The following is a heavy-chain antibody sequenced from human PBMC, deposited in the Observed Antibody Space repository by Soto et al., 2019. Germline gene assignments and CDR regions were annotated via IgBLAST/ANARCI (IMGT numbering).Heavy chain of an antibody. Sequence: ASVKVSCKASGYTLTGYYMHWVRQAPGQGLEWMGIINPSGGSTSYAQKFQGRVTMTRDTSTSTGYMELSSLRSEDTAVYYCARAHSSGIVGYYYYVMDVWGQGTTVTF. D-gene: IGHD3-16*02. V-gene: IGHV1-46*01. CDR1: GYTLTGYY. J-gene: IGHJ6*01. CDR3: ARAHSSGIVGYYYYVMDV. CDR2: INPSGGST.